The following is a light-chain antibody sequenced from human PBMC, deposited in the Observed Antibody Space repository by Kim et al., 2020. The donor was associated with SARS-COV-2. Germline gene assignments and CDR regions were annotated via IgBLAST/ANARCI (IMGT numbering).Light chain of an antibody. Sequence: GQRVPISCSGDGSNVRSNSVDWYQQLPGTAPKLLIYSNNQRPSGVPDRFSGSKSGTSASLAISGLQSEDEADYYCAAWDDSLNGPVFGGGTQLTVL. V-gene: IGLV1-44*01. CDR3: AAWDDSLNGPV. J-gene: IGLJ2*01. CDR1: GSNVRSNS. CDR2: SNN.